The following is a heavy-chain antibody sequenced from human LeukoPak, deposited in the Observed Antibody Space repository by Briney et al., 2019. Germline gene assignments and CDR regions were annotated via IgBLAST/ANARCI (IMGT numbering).Heavy chain of an antibody. D-gene: IGHD2-2*01. J-gene: IGHJ6*03. CDR2: ISSNSTYR. CDR3: ARMGSTSLSAPYYYYMDV. V-gene: IGHV3-21*01. Sequence: PGGSLRLSCAASGFTFSSYSMNWVRQAPGKGLEWVSSISSNSTYRYYADSLKGRFTISRDNAENSLYLQMNSLRAEDTAVYYCARMGSTSLSAPYYYYMDVWGKGTTVTVSS. CDR1: GFTFSSYS.